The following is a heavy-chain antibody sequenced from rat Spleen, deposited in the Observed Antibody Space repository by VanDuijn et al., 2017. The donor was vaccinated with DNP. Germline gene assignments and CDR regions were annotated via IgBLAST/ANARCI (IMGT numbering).Heavy chain of an antibody. CDR1: GFTFSDYY. J-gene: IGHJ2*01. Sequence: EVQLVESDGGLVQPGRSLKLSCAASGFTFSDYYMAWVRQAPTKGLEWVATIRYDGSRTYYRDSVKGRFTISRDNAKSTLYLQMDSLRSEDTATYYCSRARGYPGIRIFFDYRGQGVMVTVSS. D-gene: IGHD1-4*01. V-gene: IGHV5-29*01. CDR2: IRYDGSRT. CDR3: SRARGYPGIRIFFDY.